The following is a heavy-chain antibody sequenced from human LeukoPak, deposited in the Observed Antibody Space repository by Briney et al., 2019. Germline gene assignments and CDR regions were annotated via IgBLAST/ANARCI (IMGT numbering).Heavy chain of an antibody. Sequence: SETLSLTCTVAGGSISSGGYYWSWIRQHPGKGLEWIGYIYYSGSTYYNPSLKSRVTISVDTSKNQFSLKLSSVTAADTAVYYCARAGGFFSPFGYWGQGTLVTVSS. V-gene: IGHV4-31*03. CDR2: IYYSGST. CDR1: GGSISSGGYY. D-gene: IGHD3-16*01. J-gene: IGHJ4*02. CDR3: ARAGGFFSPFGY.